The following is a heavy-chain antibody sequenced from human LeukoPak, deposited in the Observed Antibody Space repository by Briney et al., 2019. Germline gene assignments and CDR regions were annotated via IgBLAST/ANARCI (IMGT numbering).Heavy chain of an antibody. Sequence: PGESLTLSCAASGFTFSSYAMHWVRQAPGKGLEYVSAIISTGGSTYYGNSEKGRFINCRVNSKKALYIQMGSLRAEDMAVEYCARVSVDYYGAGSFPFDYWGQGTLVTVSS. D-gene: IGHD3-10*01. CDR2: IISTGGST. J-gene: IGHJ4*02. CDR1: GFTFSSYA. CDR3: ARVSVDYYGAGSFPFDY. V-gene: IGHV3-64*01.